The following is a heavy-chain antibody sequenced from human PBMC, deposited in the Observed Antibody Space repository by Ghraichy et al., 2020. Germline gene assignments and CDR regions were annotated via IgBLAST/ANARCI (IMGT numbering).Heavy chain of an antibody. V-gene: IGHV4-61*02. CDR3: AGGLYDFWSGFLIDY. CDR2: FYISGST. D-gene: IGHD3-3*01. J-gene: IGHJ4*02. CDR1: DASISSGDYY. Sequence: SQTLSLTCSVSDASISSGDYYWNWILQPAGKELEWIGRFYISGSTTYNPSLKSRVTISVDTSKNQFSLKLRSVTAADTAIYYCAGGLYDFWSGFLIDYWGQGTLVTVSS.